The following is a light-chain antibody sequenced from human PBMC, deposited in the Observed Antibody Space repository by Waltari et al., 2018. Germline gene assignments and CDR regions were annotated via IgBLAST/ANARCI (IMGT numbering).Light chain of an antibody. Sequence: IVLTQSPGTLSLSPGERATLSCRASQTVSRSLAWYQQKPGQAPKLLISGASTRAPGIPDRFTGSGSGTDFSLTISSLEPEDFAIYFCQHYVRLPATFGQGTKVEIK. CDR2: GAS. CDR1: QTVSRS. V-gene: IGKV3-20*01. J-gene: IGKJ1*01. CDR3: QHYVRLPAT.